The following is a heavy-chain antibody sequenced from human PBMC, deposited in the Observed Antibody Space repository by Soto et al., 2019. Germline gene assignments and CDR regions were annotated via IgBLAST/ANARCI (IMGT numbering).Heavy chain of an antibody. D-gene: IGHD3-22*01. V-gene: IGHV3-30*18. CDR3: AKDSSGYSDAFDI. Sequence: QVQLVESGGGVVQPGRSLRLSCAASGFTFSSYGMHWVRQAPGKGLEWVAVISYDGSNKYYADSVKGRFTISRDNSKNTLYLQMNSLRAEDTAVYYCAKDSSGYSDAFDIWGQGTMVTVSS. CDR2: ISYDGSNK. J-gene: IGHJ3*02. CDR1: GFTFSSYG.